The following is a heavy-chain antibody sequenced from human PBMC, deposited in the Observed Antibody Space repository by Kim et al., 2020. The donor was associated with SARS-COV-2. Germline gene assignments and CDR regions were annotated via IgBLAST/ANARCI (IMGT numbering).Heavy chain of an antibody. CDR1: GGTFSSYA. V-gene: IGHV1-69*13. J-gene: IGHJ3*02. CDR3: AIRRDVAYCGGDCWDAFDI. CDR2: IIPIFGTA. Sequence: SVKVSCKASGGTFSSYAISWVRQAPGQGLEWMGGIIPIFGTANYAQKFQGRVTITADESTSTAYMELSSLRSEDTAVYYCAIRRDVAYCGGDCWDAFDIWGQGTMVTVSS. D-gene: IGHD2-21*02.